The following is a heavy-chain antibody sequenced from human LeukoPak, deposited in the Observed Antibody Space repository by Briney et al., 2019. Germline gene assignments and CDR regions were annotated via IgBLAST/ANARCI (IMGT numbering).Heavy chain of an antibody. CDR3: AGGSLWSPNWFDP. V-gene: IGHV3-7*01. Sequence: GGSLRLSCAASGFTFSSYWMSWVRQAPGKGLEWVANIKQDGSGKYYVDSVRGRFSISRDNAKNSLYLQMNSLRADDTAVYYCAGGSLWSPNWFDPWGQGTLVTVSS. J-gene: IGHJ5*02. CDR1: GFTFSSYW. D-gene: IGHD3-10*01. CDR2: IKQDGSGK.